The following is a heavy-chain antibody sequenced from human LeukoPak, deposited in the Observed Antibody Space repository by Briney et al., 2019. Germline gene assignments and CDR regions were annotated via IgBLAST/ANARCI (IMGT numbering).Heavy chain of an antibody. D-gene: IGHD3-16*01. CDR2: IHYSGST. Sequence: SETLSLTCTVSGGSISSSYWSWIRQPPGKGLEWIGYIHYSGSTNYNPSLKSRVTMFVDTSRNQFSLQLSSVTAADMAVYYCARVCVGGSSCMDVWGKGTTVTISS. CDR1: GGSISSSY. CDR3: ARVCVGGSSCMDV. V-gene: IGHV4-59*12. J-gene: IGHJ6*03.